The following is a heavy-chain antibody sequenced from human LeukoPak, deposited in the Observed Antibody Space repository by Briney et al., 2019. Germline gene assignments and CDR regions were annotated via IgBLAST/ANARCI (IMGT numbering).Heavy chain of an antibody. Sequence: GGSLRLSCAASGFTFSTYGMHWVRQAPGKGLEWVAFIRYDGSDKYYADSVKGRFTISRDNSKNTLSLQMNSLRPEDTAVYYCTRAGGLVRGVHYYYYMDVWGKGTTVTFSS. CDR3: TRAGGLVRGVHYYYYMDV. D-gene: IGHD3-10*01. CDR1: GFTFSTYG. CDR2: IRYDGSDK. J-gene: IGHJ6*03. V-gene: IGHV3-30*02.